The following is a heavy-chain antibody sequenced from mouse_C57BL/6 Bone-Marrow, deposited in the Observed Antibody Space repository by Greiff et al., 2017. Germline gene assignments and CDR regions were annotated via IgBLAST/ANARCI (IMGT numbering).Heavy chain of an antibody. CDR2: IYPGDGDT. D-gene: IGHD2-3*01. V-gene: IGHV1-82*01. Sequence: QVQLQQSGPELVKPGASVKISCKASGYAFSSSWMNWVKQRPGKGLEWIGRIYPGDGDTNYNGKFKGKATLTADKSSSTAYMQLSSLTSEDSAVYFCARDEGYYVGYYFDYWGQGTTLTVSS. CDR1: GYAFSSSW. J-gene: IGHJ2*01. CDR3: ARDEGYYVGYYFDY.